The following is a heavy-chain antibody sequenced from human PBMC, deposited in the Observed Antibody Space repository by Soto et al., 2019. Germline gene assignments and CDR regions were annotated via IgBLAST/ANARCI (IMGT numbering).Heavy chain of an antibody. V-gene: IGHV3-33*01. Sequence: VQLVESGGGVVQPGMSLRLSCAASGFVYNTYAMHWVRLSPGKGLEWVALIWNDGSKKYNVDCVKGRFTISRYNSQNTLSLQMDSLRGEDTAVYFCVRGIPFQYSNNWLHWYFDLWGRGTQVTVSS. CDR1: GFVYNTYA. D-gene: IGHD1-1*01. CDR3: VRGIPFQYSNNWLHWYFDL. J-gene: IGHJ2*01. CDR2: IWNDGSKK.